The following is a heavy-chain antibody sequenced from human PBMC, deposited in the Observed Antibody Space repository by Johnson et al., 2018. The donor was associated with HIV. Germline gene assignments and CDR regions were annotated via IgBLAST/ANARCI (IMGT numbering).Heavy chain of an antibody. CDR3: ARELEYRNYEGPRAFDI. Sequence: VQLVESGGGVVRPGGSLRLSCAASGFNFDDYGMSWVRQAPGKGLEWVSGINWNGGSTGYADSVKGRFTISRDNAKNSLYLQMNSRRAEDTALYYCARELEYRNYEGPRAFDIWGQGTMVTVSS. J-gene: IGHJ3*02. CDR2: INWNGGST. CDR1: GFNFDDYG. D-gene: IGHD4-11*01. V-gene: IGHV3-20*04.